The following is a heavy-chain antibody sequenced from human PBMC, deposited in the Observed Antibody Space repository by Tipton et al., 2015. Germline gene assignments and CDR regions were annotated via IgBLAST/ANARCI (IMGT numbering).Heavy chain of an antibody. D-gene: IGHD3-22*01. Sequence: SLRLSCAASGFMFNNCALSWVRRAPGKGLEWVSTISGRSRGTTYYAESMKGRFTISKDDSKNTLYLEMNSLRADDTAVYYCAKDKDYYENAYYFDYWGQGALVTVSS. J-gene: IGHJ4*02. CDR2: ISGRSRGTT. CDR1: GFMFNNCA. CDR3: AKDKDYYENAYYFDY. V-gene: IGHV3-23*01.